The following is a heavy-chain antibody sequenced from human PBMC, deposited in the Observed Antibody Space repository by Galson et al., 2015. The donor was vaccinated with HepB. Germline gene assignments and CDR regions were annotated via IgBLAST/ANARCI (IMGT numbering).Heavy chain of an antibody. Sequence: SLRLSCAASGFTVSSDYVHWVRQAPGKGLGWVSVITTDGSTYYADSGKGRFTISRDSSKNTVSLQMNSLRADDTAVYYGATGRGFLLRYWGQGTLVTVSS. J-gene: IGHJ4*02. CDR2: ITTDGST. D-gene: IGHD3-22*01. CDR3: ATGRGFLLRY. CDR1: GFTVSSDY. V-gene: IGHV3-53*01.